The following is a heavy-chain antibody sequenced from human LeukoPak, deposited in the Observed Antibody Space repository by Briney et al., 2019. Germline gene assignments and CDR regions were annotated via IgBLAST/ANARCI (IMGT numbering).Heavy chain of an antibody. CDR1: GGSISSYY. D-gene: IGHD3-3*01. V-gene: IGHV4-59*01. Sequence: SETLSLTCTVSGGSISSYYWSWIRQPPGKGLEWIGYIYYSGSTNYNPSLKSRVTISVDTSKNQFSLKLSSVTAADTAVYYCARGSLYDFWSGYWGPFDYWGQGTLVTVSS. CDR2: IYYSGST. CDR3: ARGSLYDFWSGYWGPFDY. J-gene: IGHJ4*02.